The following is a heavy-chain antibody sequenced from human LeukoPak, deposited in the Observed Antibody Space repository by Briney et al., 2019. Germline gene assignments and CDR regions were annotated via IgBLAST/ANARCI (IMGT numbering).Heavy chain of an antibody. CDR1: GGSISSYY. D-gene: IGHD6-13*01. V-gene: IGHV4-4*07. Sequence: PSETLSLTCTVSGGSISSYYWSWIRQPAGKGLEWIGRIYTSGSTNYNPSLKSRVTMSVDTSKNQFSLRLSSVTAAATAVYYCARLSIAAAGSYYFDYWGQGTLVTVSS. CDR3: ARLSIAAAGSYYFDY. J-gene: IGHJ4*02. CDR2: IYTSGST.